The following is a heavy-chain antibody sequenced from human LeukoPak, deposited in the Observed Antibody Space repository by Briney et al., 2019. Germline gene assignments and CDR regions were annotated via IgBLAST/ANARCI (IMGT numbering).Heavy chain of an antibody. D-gene: IGHD6-13*01. V-gene: IGHV3-23*01. J-gene: IGHJ4*02. Sequence: PGGSLRLSCEASGFAFSSSAMHWIRQAPGKGLEWVSTISGAGGSTWYRDSVRGRFTISRDNSKNSLSLQMSSPRADDTAIYYCAKDDTSSWYDYFFDHWGQGTLVTVSS. CDR3: AKDDTSSWYDYFFDH. CDR1: GFAFSSSA. CDR2: ISGAGGST.